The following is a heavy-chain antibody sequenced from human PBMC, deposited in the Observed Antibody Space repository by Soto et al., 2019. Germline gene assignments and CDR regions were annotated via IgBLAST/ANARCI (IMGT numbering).Heavy chain of an antibody. CDR1: GGSFSGYY. Sequence: PSDTLSLTCAFYGGSFSGYYWTWIRKRPGKGLECIGEINHSGSTKDNPALTRRVPISADTSKNKFSLKPRSVTAAETAVYYFARGVRTIVAVQGDAPDKYHFDSWGQG. V-gene: IGHV4-34*01. CDR3: ARGVRTIVAVQGDAPDKYHFDS. D-gene: IGHD3-22*01. CDR2: INHSGST. J-gene: IGHJ4*02.